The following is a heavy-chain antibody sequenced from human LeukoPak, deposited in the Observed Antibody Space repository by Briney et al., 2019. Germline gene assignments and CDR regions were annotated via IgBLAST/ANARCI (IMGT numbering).Heavy chain of an antibody. CDR2: ISSSGSTI. Sequence: SGGSLRLSCAASGFTFSSYEMNWVRQAPGKGLEWVTYISSSGSTIYYADYVKGRFTVSRDNAKNSLYLQMNNLRAEDTALYYCGRDRVGGRGHSLDYLGQGTLVTVSS. CDR3: GRDRVGGRGHSLDY. V-gene: IGHV3-48*03. D-gene: IGHD5-18*01. J-gene: IGHJ4*02. CDR1: GFTFSSYE.